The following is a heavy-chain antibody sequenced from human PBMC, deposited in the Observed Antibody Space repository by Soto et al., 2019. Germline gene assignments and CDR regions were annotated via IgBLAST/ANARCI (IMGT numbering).Heavy chain of an antibody. CDR3: SKQREASMYRSGEY. D-gene: IGHD1-26*01. Sequence: EVQMLQSGGGLVQPGGSLRLSCAASGFTFSNYAMTWVRQAPGKGLEWVSTIRGDPNNISYADSVKGRFTISRDISTSPLDLQMNGLRAEDTAVYFCSKQREASMYRSGEYWGQGTLGTVSS. V-gene: IGHV3-23*01. CDR2: IRGDPNNI. CDR1: GFTFSNYA. J-gene: IGHJ4*02.